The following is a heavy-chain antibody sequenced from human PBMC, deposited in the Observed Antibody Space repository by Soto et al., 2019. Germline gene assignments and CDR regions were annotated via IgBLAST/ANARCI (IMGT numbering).Heavy chain of an antibody. CDR2: IHPSGGGT. V-gene: IGHV1-46*02. CDR3: ARGCHIAVVTASFDN. J-gene: IGHJ4*02. Sequence: QVQLVQSGAEVRKPGASVKVSCKPSGYTFNTYYLHWLRQAPGQALEWMGVIHPSGGGTTDAQKILGRVTVTRDTSTTTVFMELSSLRSDDTAVYYCARGCHIAVVTASFDNWGQGTLVTVSS. CDR1: GYTFNTYY. D-gene: IGHD2-21*02.